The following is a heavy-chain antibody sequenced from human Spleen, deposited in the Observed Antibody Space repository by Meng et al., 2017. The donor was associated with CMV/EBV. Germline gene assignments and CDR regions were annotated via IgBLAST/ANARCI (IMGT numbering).Heavy chain of an antibody. CDR3: AREDYYDSSGYSY. J-gene: IGHJ4*02. D-gene: IGHD3-22*01. V-gene: IGHV3-30*04. CDR1: GFTCSRDA. CDR2: ISYDGSNK. Sequence: ASGFTCSRDARHWGRQDPGKGMEWVAVISYDGSNKYYADSVKGRFTISRDNSKNTLYLQMNSLRAEDTAVYYCAREDYYDSSGYSYWGQGTLVTVSS.